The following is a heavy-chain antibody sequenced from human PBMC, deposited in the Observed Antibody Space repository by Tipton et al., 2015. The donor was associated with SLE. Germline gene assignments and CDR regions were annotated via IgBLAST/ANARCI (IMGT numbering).Heavy chain of an antibody. CDR1: GYSFSNHA. D-gene: IGHD1-26*01. CDR2: IKTDNEIP. Sequence: QVQLVQSGSELKEPGASVKISCKASGYSFSNHAMNWVRQAPGQGLEWMGWIKTDNEIPTYAQGFRGRFVFSLDTSISTAYLQISSLQADDTAIYYCARTLSVSGPGDSWGQGTLVTVSS. V-gene: IGHV7-4-1*02. J-gene: IGHJ4*02. CDR3: ARTLSVSGPGDS.